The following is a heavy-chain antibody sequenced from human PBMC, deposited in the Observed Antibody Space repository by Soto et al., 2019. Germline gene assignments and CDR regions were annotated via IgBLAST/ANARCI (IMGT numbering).Heavy chain of an antibody. CDR2: INWNSGTI. V-gene: IGHV3-9*02. J-gene: IGHJ5*02. Sequence: HLVESGGGLVQPGRSLTLSCAGSGFTSDDYGMHWVRQTPGKGLEWVAGINWNSGTIVYADSVKGRFTIYTDNATNSLTQQMNSLRSAETALYYCVKASTSGYNGGYWYSFEPWGQGTLVSV. CDR3: VKASTSGYNGGYWYSFEP. D-gene: IGHD5-12*01. CDR1: GFTSDDYG.